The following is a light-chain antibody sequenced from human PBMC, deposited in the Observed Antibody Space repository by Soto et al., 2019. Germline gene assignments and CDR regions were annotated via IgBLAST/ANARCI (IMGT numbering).Light chain of an antibody. CDR2: DTS. CDR1: QSVGRRY. J-gene: IGKJ4*02. CDR3: QYQGT. Sequence: IVLTQSPGILSLSPGERATLSCRASQSVGRRYLAWYQQQPGQAPMLLISDTSERASDIPDRFSGSGSGTDFTLTISTLVPEDFAVYYCQYQGTFGGGTKVEIK. V-gene: IGKV3-20*01.